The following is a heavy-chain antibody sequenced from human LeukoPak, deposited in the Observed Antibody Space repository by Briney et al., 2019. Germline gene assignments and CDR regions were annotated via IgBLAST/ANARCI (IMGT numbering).Heavy chain of an antibody. D-gene: IGHD2-2*01. Sequence: GGSLRLSCAASGFTFSSYGMHWVRQAPGKGLEWVAFIRYDGSNKYYADSVKGRLTISRDNSKNTLYLQMNSLRAEDTAVYYCAKTIWTLIVVVPAAVDFDYWGQGTLVTVSS. CDR3: AKTIWTLIVVVPAAVDFDY. J-gene: IGHJ4*02. CDR2: IRYDGSNK. CDR1: GFTFSSYG. V-gene: IGHV3-30*02.